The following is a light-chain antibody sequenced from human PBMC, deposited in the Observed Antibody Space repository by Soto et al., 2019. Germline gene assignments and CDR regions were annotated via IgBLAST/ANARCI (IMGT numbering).Light chain of an antibody. CDR3: QHLDSYST. V-gene: IGKV1-9*01. Sequence: DIQLTQSPSFLSASVGDRVTITCRASQGISRYLAWYQQKPGKAPKLLIYAASTVQSGVPSRFSGSGSGTEFTLTISSLQPEDFATYYCQHLDSYSTFGQGTRLEIK. J-gene: IGKJ5*01. CDR1: QGISRY. CDR2: AAS.